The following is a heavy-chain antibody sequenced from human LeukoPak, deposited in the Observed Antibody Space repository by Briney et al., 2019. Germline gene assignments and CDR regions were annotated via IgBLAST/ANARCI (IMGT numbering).Heavy chain of an antibody. Sequence: SETLSLTCTVSGDSISSSSYYWGWIRQPPGKGLEWIGSIFHSGSTYYNPSLKSRVTISVDTSKNQFSLKLTSVTAADTAVYYCARGRLYSYVARDWFDPWGQGTLVTVSS. CDR1: GDSISSSSYY. J-gene: IGHJ5*02. D-gene: IGHD5-18*01. CDR3: ARGRLYSYVARDWFDP. V-gene: IGHV4-39*01. CDR2: IFHSGST.